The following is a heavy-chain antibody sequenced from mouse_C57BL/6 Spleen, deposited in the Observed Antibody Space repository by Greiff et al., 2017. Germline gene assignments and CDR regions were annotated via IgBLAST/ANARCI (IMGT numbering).Heavy chain of an antibody. J-gene: IGHJ1*03. V-gene: IGHV1-78*01. CDR1: GYTITDHT. D-gene: IGHD2-3*01. CDR3: ARGWIYVGYLWYFDV. Sequence: VQLQQSDAELVQPGASVKISCKVSGYTITDHTTHWMKQRPEQGQDWIGYIYPRDGSTMYNEKSKGKVALTADNSTSTAYMQLNSRTSDDSAFYFWARGWIYVGYLWYFDVWGTGTTVSVSS. CDR2: IYPRDGST.